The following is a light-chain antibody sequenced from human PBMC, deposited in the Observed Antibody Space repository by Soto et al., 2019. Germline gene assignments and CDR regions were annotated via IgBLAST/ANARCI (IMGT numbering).Light chain of an antibody. CDR1: QSVSSN. Sequence: EIVMTQSPATLSVSPGERATLSCRASQSVSSNLAWYQQKPGQAPRLLIYGASTRATGIPARFSGSGSGTEFNLNINSLQSEDFAVYYCQQYNNWPPLTFGGGTKVEIK. V-gene: IGKV3-15*01. J-gene: IGKJ4*01. CDR3: QQYNNWPPLT. CDR2: GAS.